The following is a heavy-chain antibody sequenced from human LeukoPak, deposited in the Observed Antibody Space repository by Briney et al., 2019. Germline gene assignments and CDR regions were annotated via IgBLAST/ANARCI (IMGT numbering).Heavy chain of an antibody. CDR3: ARVLLWFGELVGDY. Sequence: ASVKLSCTASGYTFTSYGISWVRQAPGQGLEWMGWISTYNGNTNYAQKLQGRVTMTTDTSTNTPYMELRSLRSDETAGYCCARVLLWFGELVGDYWGQGTLVTVSS. V-gene: IGHV1-18*01. D-gene: IGHD3-10*01. J-gene: IGHJ4*02. CDR2: ISTYNGNT. CDR1: GYTFTSYG.